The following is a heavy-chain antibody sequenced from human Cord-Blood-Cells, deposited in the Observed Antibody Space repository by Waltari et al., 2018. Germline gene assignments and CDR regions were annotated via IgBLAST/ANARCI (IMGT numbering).Heavy chain of an antibody. CDR1: GGTFSSYA. J-gene: IGHJ1*01. CDR3: AREGVGAGAEYFQH. Sequence: QVQLVQSGAEVKKPGSSVKVSCKASGGTFSSYAISLVRQAPGQGLGWMGRIIPILGIANYAQKFQGRVTITADKSTSTAYMELSSLRSEDTAVYYGAREGVGAGAEYFQHWGQGTLVTVSS. V-gene: IGHV1-69*09. CDR2: IIPILGIA. D-gene: IGHD1-26*01.